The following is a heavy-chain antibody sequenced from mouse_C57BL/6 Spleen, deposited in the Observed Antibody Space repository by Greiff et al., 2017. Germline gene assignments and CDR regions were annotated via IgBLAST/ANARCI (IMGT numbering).Heavy chain of an antibody. CDR2: ISDGGSYT. Sequence: EVKLEESGGGLVKPGGSLKLSCAASGFTFSSYAMSWVRQTPEKRLEWVATISDGGSYTYYPDNVKGRFTISRDNAKNNLYLQMSHLKSEDTAMYYCARDSYGNYPYYFDYWGQGTTLTVSS. J-gene: IGHJ2*01. CDR3: ARDSYGNYPYYFDY. CDR1: GFTFSSYA. D-gene: IGHD2-1*01. V-gene: IGHV5-4*01.